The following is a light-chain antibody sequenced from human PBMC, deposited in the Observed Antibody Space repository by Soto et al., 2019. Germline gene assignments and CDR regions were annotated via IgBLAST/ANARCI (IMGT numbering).Light chain of an antibody. CDR2: GAS. CDR1: QSVSSN. J-gene: IGKJ4*01. CDR3: QQYKNCPPLT. Sequence: EIVMTQSPATLSVSPGETATLSCRASQSVSSNLAWYQQKPGQAPSLLIYGASTRATDIPPRFSGSGSGTEFTLTITSLQSEDFAVYYCQQYKNCPPLTFGGGTKVEIK. V-gene: IGKV3-15*01.